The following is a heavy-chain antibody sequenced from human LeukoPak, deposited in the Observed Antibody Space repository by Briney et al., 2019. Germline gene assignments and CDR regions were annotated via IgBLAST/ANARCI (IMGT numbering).Heavy chain of an antibody. D-gene: IGHD2-21*01. Sequence: SETLSLTCGVSGGSFIGYFWSWIRQPPGKGREWIGEINHSERTNYNPSLKSRVTMSVDTSKKQFSLKLSAVTAADTAVYYCARGRRYCVGVCYSGWLGSWGQGTLVTVSS. CDR2: INHSERT. V-gene: IGHV4-34*01. CDR1: GGSFIGYF. J-gene: IGHJ5*01. CDR3: ARGRRYCVGVCYSGWLGS.